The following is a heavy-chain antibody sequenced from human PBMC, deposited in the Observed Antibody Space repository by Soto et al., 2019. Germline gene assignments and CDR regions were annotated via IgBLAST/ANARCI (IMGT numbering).Heavy chain of an antibody. J-gene: IGHJ6*02. D-gene: IGHD6-6*01. V-gene: IGHV3-23*01. CDR1: GFTFSSCA. CDR3: AFRYSSSSMYYYYYGMDV. CDR2: ISGSGGST. Sequence: GGSLRLSWAASGFTFSSCAMSWVRQAPGKGLEWVSAISGSGGSTYYADSVKGRFTISRDNSKNTLYLQMNSLRAEDTAVYYCAFRYSSSSMYYYYYGMDVWGQGTTVTVPS.